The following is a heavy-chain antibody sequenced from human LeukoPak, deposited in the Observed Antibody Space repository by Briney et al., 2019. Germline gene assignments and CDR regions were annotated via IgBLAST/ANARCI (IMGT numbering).Heavy chain of an antibody. CDR1: GFTFSSFW. V-gene: IGHV3-7*01. CDR3: AKAIPRLRLRYMDV. D-gene: IGHD2-21*01. CDR2: IKPDGSEQ. J-gene: IGHJ6*03. Sequence: GGSLRLSCAASGFTFSSFWMAWIRQAPGKGLEWVANIKPDGSEQYYVDSMEGRFTVSRDNAKNSLYLQMNSLRAEDTAVYYCAKAIPRLRLRYMDVWGKGITVTVSS.